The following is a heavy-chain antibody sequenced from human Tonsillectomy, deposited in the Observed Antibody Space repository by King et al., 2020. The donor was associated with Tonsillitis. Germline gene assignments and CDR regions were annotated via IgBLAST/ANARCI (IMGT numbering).Heavy chain of an antibody. CDR2: IKTKTDGGTI. V-gene: IGHV3-15*01. D-gene: IGHD3-10*01. CDR3: TTDYDYGSGRGT. J-gene: IGHJ5*02. CDR1: GFTFSNAW. Sequence: VQLVESGGGLVKPGGSLRLSCAASGFTFSNAWMSWVRQAPGKGLEWVGRIKTKTDGGTIDYAAPVKGRFTISRDYSKNTVYLQMNSLKTEDTAVYYCTTDYDYGSGRGTCGQGTLVTVSS.